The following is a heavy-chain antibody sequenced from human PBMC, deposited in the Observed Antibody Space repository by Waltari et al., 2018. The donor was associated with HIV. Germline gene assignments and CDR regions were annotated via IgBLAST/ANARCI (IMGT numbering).Heavy chain of an antibody. Sequence: EVQLVESGGGLVQPGRSLRLSCAASGFTFDDYAMHWVRQAPGKGLEWVSGISWNSGSIGYADSVKGRFTISRDNAKNSLYLQMNSLRAEDTALYYCAKVSRYGDYLDYWGQGTLVTVSS. CDR2: ISWNSGSI. D-gene: IGHD4-17*01. CDR3: AKVSRYGDYLDY. CDR1: GFTFDDYA. V-gene: IGHV3-9*01. J-gene: IGHJ4*02.